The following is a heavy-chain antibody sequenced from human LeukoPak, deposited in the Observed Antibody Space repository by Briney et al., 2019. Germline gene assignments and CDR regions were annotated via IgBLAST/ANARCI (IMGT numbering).Heavy chain of an antibody. Sequence: GRSLRLACAASGFSFSGYWMQCVRQAPGKGRVWVSRIKSDGSSTTYTDSVKGRFTVSRDNAKNTLYLQINSLRAEDTAVYYCVRSDWFDPWGQGTLVTVSS. CDR2: IKSDGSST. CDR1: GFSFSGYW. V-gene: IGHV3-74*03. J-gene: IGHJ5*02. D-gene: IGHD3-3*01. CDR3: VRSDWFDP.